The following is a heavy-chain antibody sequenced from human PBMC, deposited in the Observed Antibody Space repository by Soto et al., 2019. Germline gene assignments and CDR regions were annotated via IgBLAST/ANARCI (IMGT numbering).Heavy chain of an antibody. CDR3: ARANMWLEPIQYYYGMDV. CDR2: MNPNSGNT. V-gene: IGHV1-8*01. Sequence: GASVKVSCKASGYTFTSYDINWVRQATGQGLEWMGWMNPNSGNTGYAQKFQGRVTMTRNTSISTAYMELSSLRSEDTAMYYCARANMWLEPIQYYYGMDVWGQGTTVTVSS. J-gene: IGHJ6*02. D-gene: IGHD6-19*01. CDR1: GYTFTSYD.